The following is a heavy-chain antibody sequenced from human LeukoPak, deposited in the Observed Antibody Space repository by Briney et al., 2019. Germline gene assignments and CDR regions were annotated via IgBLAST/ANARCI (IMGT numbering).Heavy chain of an antibody. CDR3: AREGSLGQQLPPDY. CDR2: IKQDGSEK. V-gene: IGHV3-7*01. CDR1: GFTFSSYW. D-gene: IGHD6-13*01. J-gene: IGHJ4*02. Sequence: GGSLRLSCAASGFTFSSYWMSWVRQAPGKGLEWVANIKQDGSEKYYVDSVKGRFTISRDNAKNSLYLQMNSLRAEDTAVYYCAREGSLGQQLPPDYWGQGTLVTVSS.